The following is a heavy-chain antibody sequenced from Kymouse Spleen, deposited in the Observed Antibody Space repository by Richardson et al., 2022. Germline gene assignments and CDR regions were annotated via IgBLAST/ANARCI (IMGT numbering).Heavy chain of an antibody. CDR2: IWYDGSNK. CDR3: ARDPVLRYFDWLSYYYYYYGMDV. V-gene: IGHV3-33*01. CDR1: GFTFSSYG. D-gene: IGHD3-9*01. Sequence: QVQLVESGGGVVQPGRSLRLSCAASGFTFSSYGMHWVRQAPGKGLEWVAVIWYDGSNKYYADSVKGRFTISRDNSKNTLYLQMNSLRAEDTAVYYCARDPVLRYFDWLSYYYYYYGMDVWGQGTTVTVSS. J-gene: IGHJ6*02.